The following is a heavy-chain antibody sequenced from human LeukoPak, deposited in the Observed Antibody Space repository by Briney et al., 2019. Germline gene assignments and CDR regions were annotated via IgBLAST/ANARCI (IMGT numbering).Heavy chain of an antibody. CDR2: INPNSGGT. J-gene: IGHJ4*02. V-gene: IGHV1-2*02. Sequence: ASVKVSCKASGYTFTGYYMHWVRQAPGQGLEWMGWINPNSGGTNYAQKFQGRVTMTRDTSTSTAYMELSRLRSDDTAVYYCARAMEVTMIVVVISPFDYWGQGTLVTVSS. CDR3: ARAMEVTMIVVVISPFDY. D-gene: IGHD3-22*01. CDR1: GYTFTGYY.